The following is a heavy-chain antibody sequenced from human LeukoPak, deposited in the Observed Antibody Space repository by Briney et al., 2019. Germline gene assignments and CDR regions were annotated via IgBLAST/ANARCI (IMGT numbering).Heavy chain of an antibody. J-gene: IGHJ3*02. Sequence: GGSLRLSCAASGFTISTYTMTWVRQAPGKGLEWVSGISGDGRSTHYADSVKGRFTISRDSSKNTLDLQMNSLRAEDTAVFYCARAYGDYAAFDIWGQGTMVTVSS. CDR1: GFTISTYT. D-gene: IGHD4-17*01. CDR3: ARAYGDYAAFDI. CDR2: ISGDGRST. V-gene: IGHV3-23*01.